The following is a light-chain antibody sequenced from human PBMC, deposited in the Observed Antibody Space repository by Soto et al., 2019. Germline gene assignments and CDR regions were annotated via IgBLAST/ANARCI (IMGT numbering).Light chain of an antibody. J-gene: IGLJ1*01. CDR3: CSYAGSYTYV. V-gene: IGLV2-11*01. CDR1: SRDVGGYDY. CDR2: DVT. Sequence: QSVLTQPRSVSESPGQSVTISCTGTSRDVGGYDYLSWYQQHPGKAPKLMIYDVTKRPSGVPDRFSGSKSGNTASLTISGLQTEDEADYYCCSYAGSYTYVFGTGTKLTVL.